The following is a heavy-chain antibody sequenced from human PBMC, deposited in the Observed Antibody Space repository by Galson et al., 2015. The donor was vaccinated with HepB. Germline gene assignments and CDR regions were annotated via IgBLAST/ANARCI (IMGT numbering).Heavy chain of an antibody. D-gene: IGHD3-22*01. V-gene: IGHV3-30*04. J-gene: IGHJ4*02. CDR2: ISYDGRNK. CDR3: ARDGPSYYNDTSVYYVGY. Sequence: SLRLSCAASGFTFNNYALHWVRQAPGKGLEWVALISYDGRNKYYADSVKGRFTISRDNSKNTLYLQMNSLRSEDTAVFYCARDGPSYYNDTSVYYVGYWGQGTLVTVSS. CDR1: GFTFNNYA.